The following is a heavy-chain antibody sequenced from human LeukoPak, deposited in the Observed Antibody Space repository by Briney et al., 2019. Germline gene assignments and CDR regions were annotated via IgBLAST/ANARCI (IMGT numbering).Heavy chain of an antibody. D-gene: IGHD3-9*01. Sequence: ASVKVSCKASGYIFSDYYMHWVRQAPGQGLEWMGWINPNSGGTNYAQKFYVRVTMTRDTSITTAYMELSRLRSDDTAVFYCARSPHILTGENFDFWGQGTLVTVSS. CDR2: INPNSGGT. CDR1: GYIFSDYY. V-gene: IGHV1-2*02. J-gene: IGHJ4*02. CDR3: ARSPHILTGENFDF.